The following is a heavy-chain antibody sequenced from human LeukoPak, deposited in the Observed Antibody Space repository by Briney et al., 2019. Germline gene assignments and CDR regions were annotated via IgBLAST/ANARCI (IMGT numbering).Heavy chain of an antibody. CDR3: TRGRRATHDY. CDR1: GFTLSSYW. J-gene: IGHJ4*02. D-gene: IGHD1-26*01. Sequence: GGSLRLSCAASGFTLSSYWMSWVRQAPGKGLEWVGFIRSKAYGGTTEYAASVKGRFTISRDDSKSIAYLQMNSLKTEDTAVYYCTRGRRATHDYWGQGTLVTVSS. CDR2: IRSKAYGGTT. V-gene: IGHV3-49*04.